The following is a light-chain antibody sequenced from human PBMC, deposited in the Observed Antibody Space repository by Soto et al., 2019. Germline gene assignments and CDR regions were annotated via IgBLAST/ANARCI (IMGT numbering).Light chain of an antibody. CDR1: SSDVGGYNY. CDR2: GVS. V-gene: IGLV2-8*01. CDR3: SSYAGSNNLV. Sequence: QLVLTQPPSASGSPGQSVTISCTGTSSDVGGYNYVSWYQQHPGKAPKLMIYGVSTRPSGVPDRFSGSKSGNTASLTVSGLQAEDEADYYCSSYAGSNNLVFGGGTKVTVL. J-gene: IGLJ2*01.